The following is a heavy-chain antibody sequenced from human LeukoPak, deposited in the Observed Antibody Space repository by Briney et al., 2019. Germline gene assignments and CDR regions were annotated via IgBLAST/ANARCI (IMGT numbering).Heavy chain of an antibody. CDR1: GFTFSSFG. CDR2: ISNDGSNE. D-gene: IGHD3-10*01. J-gene: IGHJ4*02. V-gene: IGHV3-30*18. Sequence: GGSLRLSCVASGFTFSSFGMHWVRQAPGKGLEWVALISNDGSNEYYAGSVKGRFTISRDNSKNTLYLQMNSLRAEDTAVYYCAKGRLVYYYGSGSFDYWGQGTLVTVSS. CDR3: AKGRLVYYYGSGSFDY.